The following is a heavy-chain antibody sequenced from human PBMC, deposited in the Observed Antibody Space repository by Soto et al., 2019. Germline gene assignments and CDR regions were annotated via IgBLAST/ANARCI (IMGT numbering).Heavy chain of an antibody. CDR1: GFTFSSYA. V-gene: IGHV3-23*01. J-gene: IGHJ4*02. Sequence: EVQLLESGGGLVQPGGSLRLSCAASGFTFSSYAMSWVRQAPGKGLEWVSAISGSGGSTYYADSVKGRFTISRDNSKNTLYLQMNSLIAEDTAVYYCAKSSSWAGGEGYFDYWGQGTLVTVSS. CDR2: ISGSGGST. CDR3: AKSSSWAGGEGYFDY. D-gene: IGHD6-13*01.